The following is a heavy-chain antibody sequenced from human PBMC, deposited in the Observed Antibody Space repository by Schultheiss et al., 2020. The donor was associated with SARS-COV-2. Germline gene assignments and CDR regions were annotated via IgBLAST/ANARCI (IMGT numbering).Heavy chain of an antibody. CDR1: GYTFTSYG. Sequence: ASVKVSCKASGYTFTSYGISWVRQAPGQGLEWMGWISAYNGNTNYAQKLQGRVTMTTDTSTSTAYMELRSLRSDDTAVYYCARFSLVVAATNAGGVDYWGQGTLVTVSS. V-gene: IGHV1-18*01. CDR2: ISAYNGNT. D-gene: IGHD2-15*01. J-gene: IGHJ4*02. CDR3: ARFSLVVAATNAGGVDY.